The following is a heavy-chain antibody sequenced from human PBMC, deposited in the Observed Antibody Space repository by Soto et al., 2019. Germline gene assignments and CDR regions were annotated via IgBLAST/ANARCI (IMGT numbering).Heavy chain of an antibody. J-gene: IGHJ4*02. CDR3: ARSVYTGYASDY. CDR2: IYTGGRT. CDR1: ETTVSGNY. V-gene: IGHV3-53*01. D-gene: IGHD5-12*01. Sequence: GSSLRLSCVASETTVSGNYMSWVRQAPGKGLELVSLIYTGGRTYYADSVKGRFTISRDNSKNTLYLQMNSLSAEDTALCYCARSVYTGYASDYWGQGTQVTVYS.